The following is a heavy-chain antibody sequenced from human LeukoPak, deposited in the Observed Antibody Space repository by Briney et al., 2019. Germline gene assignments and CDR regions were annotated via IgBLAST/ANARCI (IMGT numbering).Heavy chain of an antibody. Sequence: PSETLSLTCTVSDDSINTYYWSWIRQPPGKGLEWIGYIYHSGSTNYNPSLRSRVTISVDTSKNQFSLKLNSVTAADTAVYYCARERWLHAYYYYYYMDVWGKGTTVTVSS. J-gene: IGHJ6*03. CDR3: ARERWLHAYYYYYYMDV. CDR2: IYHSGST. D-gene: IGHD3-22*01. CDR1: DDSINTYY. V-gene: IGHV4-59*01.